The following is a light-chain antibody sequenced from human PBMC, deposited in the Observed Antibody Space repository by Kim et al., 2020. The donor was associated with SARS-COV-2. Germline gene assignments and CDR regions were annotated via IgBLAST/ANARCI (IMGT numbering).Light chain of an antibody. V-gene: IGKV3-20*01. CDR1: QSISSNY. Sequence: EILLTQSPGTLSLSPGERATLSCRASQSISSNYLAWFQQKPGQAPRLLISGASNRATGIPDRFSGSGSGTDLTLTIIRLEPEDFAVYYCQQYGTSPNTFGQGTKLEI. CDR3: QQYGTSPNT. J-gene: IGKJ2*01. CDR2: GAS.